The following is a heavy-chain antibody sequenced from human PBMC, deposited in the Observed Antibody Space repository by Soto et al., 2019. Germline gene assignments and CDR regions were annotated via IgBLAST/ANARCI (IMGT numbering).Heavy chain of an antibody. J-gene: IGHJ4*02. Sequence: SGGSLRLSCAASGFTFSSYGMHWVRQAPGKGLEWVAVISYDGSNKYYADSVKGRFTISRDNSKNTLYLQMNSLRAEDTAVYYCAKDSGYYDSSGYPYYFDYWGQGTLVTVSS. CDR3: AKDSGYYDSSGYPYYFDY. D-gene: IGHD3-22*01. CDR2: ISYDGSNK. CDR1: GFTFSSYG. V-gene: IGHV3-30*18.